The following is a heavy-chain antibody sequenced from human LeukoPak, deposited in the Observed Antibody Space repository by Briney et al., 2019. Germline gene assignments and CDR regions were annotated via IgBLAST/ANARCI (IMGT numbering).Heavy chain of an antibody. J-gene: IGHJ3*02. V-gene: IGHV4-59*13. CDR1: GGSISGYY. CDR2: IHYSGST. D-gene: IGHD6-6*01. CDR3: ARPYSSSARGALDI. Sequence: PSETLSLTCTVSGGSISGYYWSWIRQPPGKGLEWIGYIHYSGSTNYDPSLTSRVTISVDTSKNQFSLKLSSVTAADTAVYYCARPYSSSARGALDIWGPGTVVAVSS.